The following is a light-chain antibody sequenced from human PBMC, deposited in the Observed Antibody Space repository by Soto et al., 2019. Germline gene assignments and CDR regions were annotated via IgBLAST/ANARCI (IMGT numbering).Light chain of an antibody. CDR3: QQYGSSPWT. CDR1: QSVSSSY. J-gene: IGKJ1*01. CDR2: GAS. Sequence: EIVLTQSPGTLSLSPGERATLSCRASQSVSSSYLAWYQQKPGQAPRLLIYGASSRATGIPARFSGSGSGTDFTLTISRLEPEDFAVYYCQQYGSSPWTFGLGTKVDIK. V-gene: IGKV3-20*01.